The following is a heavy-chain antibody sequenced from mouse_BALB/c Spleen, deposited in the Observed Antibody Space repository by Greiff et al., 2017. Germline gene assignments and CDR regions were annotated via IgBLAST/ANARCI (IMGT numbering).Heavy chain of an antibody. CDR1: GFTFSSFG. CDR2: ISSGSSTI. J-gene: IGHJ3*01. CDR3: ARESNWGQAWFAY. V-gene: IGHV5-17*02. Sequence: EVKLVESGGGLVQPGGSRKLSCAASGFTFSSFGMHWVHQAPEKGLEWVAYISSGSSTIYYADTVKGRFTISRDNPKNTLFLQMSSLRSEDTAMYYCARESNWGQAWFAYWGQGTLVTVSA. D-gene: IGHD3-3*01.